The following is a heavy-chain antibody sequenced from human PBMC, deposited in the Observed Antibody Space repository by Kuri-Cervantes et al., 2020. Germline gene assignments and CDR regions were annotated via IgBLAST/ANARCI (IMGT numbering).Heavy chain of an antibody. D-gene: IGHD3-9*01. Sequence: ESLKISCTVSGGSISSYYWSWIRQPAGKRLEWIGRIYTSGSTNYNPSLKSRVTISVDTSKNQFSLKLSSVTAADTAVYYCARDQRYYDILTGYYYYGMDVWGQGTTVTVSS. CDR1: GGSISSYY. J-gene: IGHJ6*02. CDR2: IYTSGST. CDR3: ARDQRYYDILTGYYYYGMDV. V-gene: IGHV4-4*07.